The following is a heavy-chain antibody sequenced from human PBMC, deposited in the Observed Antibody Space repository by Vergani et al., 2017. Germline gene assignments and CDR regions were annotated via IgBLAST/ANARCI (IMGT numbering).Heavy chain of an antibody. D-gene: IGHD1-1*01. CDR1: GFTSSYYS. Sequence: QVHLVESGGGVVQPGRSLRLSCVVSGFTSSYYSMHWVRHAPGKGLEWVAVISYDGTQKYYADPVKGRFTISRDNSKSTLYLQMNSLRTEDTAVYYCATKSCGTPGCQIGYFREWGQGTLVTVSS. CDR3: ATKSCGTPGCQIGYFRE. J-gene: IGHJ1*01. V-gene: IGHV3-30*03. CDR2: ISYDGTQK.